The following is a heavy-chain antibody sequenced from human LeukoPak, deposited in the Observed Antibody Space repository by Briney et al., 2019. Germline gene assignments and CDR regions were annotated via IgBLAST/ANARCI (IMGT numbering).Heavy chain of an antibody. CDR3: AKDYIRGIVVVPAAMFDY. D-gene: IGHD2-2*01. CDR1: GFTFSSYA. Sequence: GGSLRLSCAASGFTFSSYAMSWVRQAPGKGLEWVSAISGSGGSTYYADSVKGRFTISRDNSKNTLYLQMNSLRAEDTAVYYCAKDYIRGIVVVPAAMFDYWGQGTPVTVSS. J-gene: IGHJ4*02. V-gene: IGHV3-23*01. CDR2: ISGSGGST.